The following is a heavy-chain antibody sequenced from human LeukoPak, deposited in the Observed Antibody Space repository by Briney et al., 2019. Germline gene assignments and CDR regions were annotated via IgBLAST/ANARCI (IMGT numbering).Heavy chain of an antibody. CDR1: GYTFTGFY. Sequence: GASVKVSCKASGYTFTGFYMHWVRQAPGQGLEWMGWINPNSGDTNYVQKFQGRVTMTRDTSISTAYMELSRLRSDDTAVYYCARIPFYGSGSYFAGVGWFDPWGQGTLVTVSS. CDR2: INPNSGDT. D-gene: IGHD3-10*01. CDR3: ARIPFYGSGSYFAGVGWFDP. J-gene: IGHJ5*02. V-gene: IGHV1-2*02.